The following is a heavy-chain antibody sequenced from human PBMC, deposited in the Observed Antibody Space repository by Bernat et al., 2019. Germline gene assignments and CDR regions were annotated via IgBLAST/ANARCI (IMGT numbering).Heavy chain of an antibody. J-gene: IGHJ4*02. V-gene: IGHV1-18*01. CDR3: AKTRASARCNCTSCYCDY. CDR2: ISPYNGNT. CDR1: GYTFTTYG. D-gene: IGHD2-2*01. Sequence: QVQLVQSGAEVKKPGASVKVSCKASGYTFTTYGISWVRQAPGQGLEWMGWISPYNGNTNYAQKLQGRVTMTTDTSTSTAYMELRRLRSDDTAVYYCAKTRASARCNCTSCYCDYWGQGTLVTVSS.